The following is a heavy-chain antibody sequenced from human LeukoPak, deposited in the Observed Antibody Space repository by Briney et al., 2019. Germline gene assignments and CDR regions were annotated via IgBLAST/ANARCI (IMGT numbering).Heavy chain of an antibody. D-gene: IGHD2-2*02. Sequence: PSETLSLTCAVYGGSFSGYYWSWIRQPPGKGLEWIGEINHSGSTNYNPSLKRRVTISVDTSKNQFSLKLSSVNAADTAVYYCARGDRVRYCSSTSCYRTYNWFDPWGQGTMVTVSS. CDR2: INHSGST. CDR1: GGSFSGYY. V-gene: IGHV4-34*01. CDR3: ARGDRVRYCSSTSCYRTYNWFDP. J-gene: IGHJ5*02.